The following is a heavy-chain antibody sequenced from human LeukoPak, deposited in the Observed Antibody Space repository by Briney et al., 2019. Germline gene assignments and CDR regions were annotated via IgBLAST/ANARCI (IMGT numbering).Heavy chain of an antibody. CDR2: INSAGNTT. J-gene: IGHJ4*02. V-gene: IGHV3-74*01. CDR3: ARGMRGSSAFDY. CDR1: RLTFTRYW. Sequence: GGSLRLSCASSRLTFTRYWMHWVRQAPGKGLVWVSRINSAGNTTDYAESVKGRFSISRDNSKNTLSLQMNNLRVEDTAVYYCARGMRGSSAFDYWGQGTLVTVSS. D-gene: IGHD3-16*01.